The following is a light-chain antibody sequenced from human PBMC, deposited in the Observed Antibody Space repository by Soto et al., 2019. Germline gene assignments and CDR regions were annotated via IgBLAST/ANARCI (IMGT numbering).Light chain of an antibody. J-gene: IGKJ4*01. CDR1: QSVSSY. Sequence: IVLTHSPATLSLSPGERATLSFRSSQSVSSYLAWYQQKPGQAPRLLIYDASNRATGIPARFSGSGSGTDFTLTISSLEPEDFAVYYCQQRSNWPPLTFGGGTKVDIK. CDR3: QQRSNWPPLT. V-gene: IGKV3-11*01. CDR2: DAS.